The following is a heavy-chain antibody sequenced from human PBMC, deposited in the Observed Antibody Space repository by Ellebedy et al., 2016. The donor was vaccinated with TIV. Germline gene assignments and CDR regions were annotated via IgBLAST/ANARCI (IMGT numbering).Heavy chain of an antibody. Sequence: GESLKISCAASGFSFSNYEMNWVRQAPGKGLEWVSVLYPDAKTNYTDSVNGRFIVSRDSSKNTLYLQMNSLTAEDTAVYYCARDPGGGGDFGDNWFDPWGQGTLVTVSS. CDR3: ARDPGGGGDFGDNWFDP. CDR1: GFSFSNYE. D-gene: IGHD2-21*01. V-gene: IGHV3-66*01. CDR2: LYPDAKT. J-gene: IGHJ5*02.